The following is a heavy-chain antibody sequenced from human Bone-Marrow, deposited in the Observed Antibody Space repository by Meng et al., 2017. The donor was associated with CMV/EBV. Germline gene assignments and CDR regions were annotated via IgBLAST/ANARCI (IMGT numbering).Heavy chain of an antibody. CDR2: INSDGSIT. J-gene: IGHJ6*02. CDR3: TREGSSAWSDYYGLDV. V-gene: IGHV3-74*01. D-gene: IGHD6-19*01. Sequence: GGSLRLSCAASGFTFRRYWMHWVRQAPGKGLVWVSRINSDGSITNYADSVKGRLTISRDNAKNTLDLQMNSLRTEDTAVYYCTREGSSAWSDYYGLDVWGQGTTVTVS. CDR1: GFTFRRYW.